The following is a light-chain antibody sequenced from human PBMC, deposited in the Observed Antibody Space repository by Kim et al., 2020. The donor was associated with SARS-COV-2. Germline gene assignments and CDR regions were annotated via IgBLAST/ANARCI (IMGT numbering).Light chain of an antibody. CDR2: SAF. CDR3: QQHHSFPLT. V-gene: IGKV1-9*01. CDR1: QGINSN. Sequence: IQLTQSPSSLSASVGDTVTITCRASQGINSNLAWYQQRPGKAPNLLIYSAFTLHSGVPSRFSGSGSGTDFTLTITSLQPEDFATYHCQQHHSFPLTFGGGTKLEIK. J-gene: IGKJ4*01.